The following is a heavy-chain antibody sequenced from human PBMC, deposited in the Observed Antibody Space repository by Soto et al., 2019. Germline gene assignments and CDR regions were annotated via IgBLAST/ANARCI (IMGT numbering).Heavy chain of an antibody. D-gene: IGHD6-19*01. V-gene: IGHV3-23*01. CDR3: AKGKTSGWYYFDY. J-gene: IGHJ4*02. CDR2: ISASGRDI. Sequence: EVQLLESGGDLVQPGGSLRLSCAASGFTFSNFAMSWVRQAPGRGLEWVSGISASGRDIHYADSVKDRFTVSRDNSKNTLYLQMNSLRAEYTAIYYCAKGKTSGWYYFDYWGQGALVTVSS. CDR1: GFTFSNFA.